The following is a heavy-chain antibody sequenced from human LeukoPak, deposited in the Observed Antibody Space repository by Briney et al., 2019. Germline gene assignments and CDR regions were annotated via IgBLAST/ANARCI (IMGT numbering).Heavy chain of an antibody. J-gene: IGHJ4*02. CDR1: GYTFTSYG. CDR3: AREVPYDSSRYYQPFDY. CDR2: ISAYNGNT. V-gene: IGHV1-18*01. D-gene: IGHD3-22*01. Sequence: GASVKVSCKASGYTFTSYGISWVRQAPGQGLEWMGWISAYNGNTNYAQKLQARVTMTTDTSTSTAYMELRCLRSDDTAVYYCAREVPYDSSRYYQPFDYWGQGTLVTVSS.